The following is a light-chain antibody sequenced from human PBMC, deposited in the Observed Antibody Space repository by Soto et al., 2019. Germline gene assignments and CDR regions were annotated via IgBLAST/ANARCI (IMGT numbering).Light chain of an antibody. V-gene: IGLV1-44*01. Sequence: QSALTQPPSASGTPGQRVTISCSGSSSNIGSKTVNWYQQLPGTAPKLLIYTNDRRPSGVPDRFSASKSGTSASLAISRLQSEDEADYFCAAWDDSLNVLFGGGTKLTVL. CDR1: SSNIGSKT. CDR3: AAWDDSLNVL. J-gene: IGLJ2*01. CDR2: TND.